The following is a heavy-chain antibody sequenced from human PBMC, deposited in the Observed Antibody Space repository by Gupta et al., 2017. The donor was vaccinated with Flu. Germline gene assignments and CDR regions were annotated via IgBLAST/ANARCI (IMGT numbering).Heavy chain of an antibody. J-gene: IGHJ4*02. Sequence: QVQLQESGPGLVKPSETLSLTCTVSGGSISSNYWSWIRQPAGKGLEWIGRIYVSGSTNYNPSLKSRVTMSVDTSKNQFSLKLSSVTAADTAVYYCASLTYDSSSNRDYWGQGTLVTVSS. V-gene: IGHV4-4*07. CDR2: IYVSGST. CDR3: ASLTYDSSSNRDY. D-gene: IGHD3-22*01. CDR1: GGSISSNY.